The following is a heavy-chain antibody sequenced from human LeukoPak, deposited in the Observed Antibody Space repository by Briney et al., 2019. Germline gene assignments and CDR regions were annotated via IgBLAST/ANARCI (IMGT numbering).Heavy chain of an antibody. CDR1: GGSISSSSYY. V-gene: IGHV4-39*07. CDR2: IYYSGST. D-gene: IGHD3-10*01. CDR3: AKPSNYYGSATDAFDF. Sequence: SETLSLTCTVSGGSISSSSYYWGWIRQPPGKGLEWLGNIYYSGSTYYNPSLKSRVTISVDTSKNHFSLKLNSVTAADTAVYYCAKPSNYYGSATDAFDFWGQGTMVTVSS. J-gene: IGHJ3*01.